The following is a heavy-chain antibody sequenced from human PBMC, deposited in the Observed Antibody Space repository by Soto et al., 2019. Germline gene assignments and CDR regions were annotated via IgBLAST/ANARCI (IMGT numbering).Heavy chain of an antibody. V-gene: IGHV1-18*04. CDR2: VSPYNGNA. Sequence: ASVKVSCKTSGYTFSNYAISWVRQAPGQGLEWMGWVSPYNGNANYTEKFQGRVSMTTDTSTTTAYMELTSLTSDDTAIYYCAGAISLIMAATDYWGQGTLVTVSS. CDR1: GYTFSNYA. J-gene: IGHJ4*02. CDR3: AGAISLIMAATDY. D-gene: IGHD2-8*01.